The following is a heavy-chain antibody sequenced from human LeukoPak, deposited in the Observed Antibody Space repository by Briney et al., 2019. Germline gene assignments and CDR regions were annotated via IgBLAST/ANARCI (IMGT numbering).Heavy chain of an antibody. D-gene: IGHD2-21*02. CDR2: ISAYNGNT. V-gene: IGHV1-18*01. CDR3: ARVLVVVVTAYAFDI. CDR1: GGTFSSYA. J-gene: IGHJ3*02. Sequence: ASVKVSCKASGGTFSSYAISWVRQAPGQGLEWMGWISAYNGNTNYAQKLQGRVTMTTDTSTSTAYMELRSLRSDDTAVYYCARVLVVVVTAYAFDIWGQGTMVTVSS.